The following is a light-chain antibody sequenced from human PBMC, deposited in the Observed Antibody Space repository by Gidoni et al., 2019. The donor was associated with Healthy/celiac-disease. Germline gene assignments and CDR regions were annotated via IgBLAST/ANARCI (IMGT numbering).Light chain of an antibody. J-gene: IGLJ3*02. CDR2: DVS. Sequence: QSALPQPASVPGSPGQSITISCTGTSSDVGGYNYVSWYQQHPGKAPKLMIYDVSNRPSGVSNRFSGSKSGNTASLTISGLQAEDEADYYCSSYTSSSTWVFGGGTKLTVL. CDR1: SSDVGGYNY. V-gene: IGLV2-14*03. CDR3: SSYTSSSTWV.